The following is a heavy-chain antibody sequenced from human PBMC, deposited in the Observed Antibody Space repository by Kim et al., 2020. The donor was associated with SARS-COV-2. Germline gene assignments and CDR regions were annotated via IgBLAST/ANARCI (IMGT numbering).Heavy chain of an antibody. CDR1: GDTLTELS. V-gene: IGHV1-24*01. D-gene: IGHD6-19*01. CDR2: FDPEDGET. J-gene: IGHJ6*04. Sequence: ASVKVSCKVSGDTLTELSMHWVRQAPGKGLEWMGGFDPEDGETIYAQKFQGRVTMTEDTSTDTAYMELSSLRSEDTAVYYCATGVAVAGRRSDYYYYYGLAVWGEGPTVTVSP. CDR3: ATGVAVAGRRSDYYYYYGLAV.